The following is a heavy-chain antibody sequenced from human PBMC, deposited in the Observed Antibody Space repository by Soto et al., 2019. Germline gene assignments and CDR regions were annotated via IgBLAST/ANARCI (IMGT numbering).Heavy chain of an antibody. CDR1: GFSFNSYA. CDR2: ISGSGGSS. V-gene: IGHV3-23*01. D-gene: IGHD5-12*01. Sequence: EVQLLESGGGLIQPGGSLRLSCSASGFSFNSYAMMWVRQAPGKGLEWVSVISGSGGSSYFADSAKGRFTISRDNSKNMLYLEMNSLSAEDTARYFCAKGSIEYSASVDYWGQGTLVIVFS. J-gene: IGHJ4*02. CDR3: AKGSIEYSASVDY.